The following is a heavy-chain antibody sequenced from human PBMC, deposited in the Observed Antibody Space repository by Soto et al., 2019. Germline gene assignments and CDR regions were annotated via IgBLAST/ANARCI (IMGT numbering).Heavy chain of an antibody. CDR2: INHSGST. Sequence: PSETLSLTCAVYGGSFSGYYWSWIRQPPGKGLEWIGEINHSGSTNYDPSLKSRVTISVDTSKNQFSLKLSSVTAADTAVYYCARVIRLRPYYYYMDVWGKGTTVTVSS. J-gene: IGHJ6*03. CDR1: GGSFSGYY. CDR3: ARVIRLRPYYYYMDV. D-gene: IGHD5-12*01. V-gene: IGHV4-34*01.